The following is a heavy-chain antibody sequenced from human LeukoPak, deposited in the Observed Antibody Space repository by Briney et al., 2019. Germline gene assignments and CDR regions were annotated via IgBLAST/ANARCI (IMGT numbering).Heavy chain of an antibody. CDR1: GFTFSDYW. CDR2: IKYDGSDK. CDR3: ARLYCGGGTCYSYYMDV. J-gene: IGHJ6*03. Sequence: PGGSLSLSCAASGFTFSDYWMIWVRQAPGKGLEWVADIKYDGSDKFFVDSVKGRFTISRDNAKNSVHLQLNSLRAEDTAIYYCARLYCGGGTCYSYYMDVWGKGTTVIASS. V-gene: IGHV3-7*01. D-gene: IGHD2-15*01.